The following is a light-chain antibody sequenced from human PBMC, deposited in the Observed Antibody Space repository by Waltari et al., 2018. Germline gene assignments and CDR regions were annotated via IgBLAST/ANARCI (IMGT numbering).Light chain of an antibody. CDR3: QQYYRYYT. Sequence: IQMTQSPSALSASVGDRVTITCRACQRINTWMDWYQQRPGKAPKVLIYDVSTLDSGVPSRFSGSGSGTEFTLAINNLQPEDFATYYCQQYYRYYTFGQGTKLEIK. CDR1: QRINTW. J-gene: IGKJ2*01. V-gene: IGKV1-5*01. CDR2: DVS.